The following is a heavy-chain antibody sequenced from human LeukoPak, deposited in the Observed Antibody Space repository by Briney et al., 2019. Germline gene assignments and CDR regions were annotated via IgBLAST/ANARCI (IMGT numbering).Heavy chain of an antibody. CDR2: IYYSGST. CDR1: GGSISSYY. J-gene: IGHJ6*02. D-gene: IGHD3-10*01. Sequence: SETLSLTCTVSGGSISSYYWSWIRQPPGKGLEWIGYIYYSGSTNYNPSLKSRVTISVDTSKNQFSLKLSSVTAADTAVYYCARVGGPGEGIGYYYGMDVWGQGTTVTVSS. CDR3: ARVGGPGEGIGYYYGMDV. V-gene: IGHV4-59*12.